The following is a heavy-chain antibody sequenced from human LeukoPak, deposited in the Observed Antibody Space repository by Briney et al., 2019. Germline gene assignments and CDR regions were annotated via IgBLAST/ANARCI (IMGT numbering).Heavy chain of an antibody. CDR2: ISSSSSYI. CDR3: ARRGKYYDFWSDPGFDY. V-gene: IGHV3-21*01. Sequence: GGSLRLSCAASGFTFSSYNMNWVRQAPGKGLEWVSSISSSSSYIYYADSVKGRFTISRDNAKNSLYLQMNSLRAEDTAVYYCARRGKYYDFWSDPGFDYWGQGSLVTVSS. D-gene: IGHD3-3*01. J-gene: IGHJ4*02. CDR1: GFTFSSYN.